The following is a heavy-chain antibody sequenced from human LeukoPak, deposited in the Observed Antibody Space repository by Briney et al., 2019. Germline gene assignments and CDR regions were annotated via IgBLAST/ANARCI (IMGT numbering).Heavy chain of an antibody. CDR3: ARDECSTTYCYGY. D-gene: IGHD3-10*01. Sequence: PGGSLRLSCAASGFSFSTYGMHWVRQAPGKGLEWVAMIWYDASGQHYADSVKGRFTISRDTSKNTLYLQMNSLRAEDTAVYYCARDECSTTYCYGYWGQGTLVTVSP. V-gene: IGHV3-33*01. CDR2: IWYDASGQ. J-gene: IGHJ4*02. CDR1: GFSFSTYG.